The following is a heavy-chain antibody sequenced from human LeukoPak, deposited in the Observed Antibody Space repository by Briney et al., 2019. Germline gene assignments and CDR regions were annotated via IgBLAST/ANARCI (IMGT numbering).Heavy chain of an antibody. CDR1: GFTFSSYS. J-gene: IGHJ4*02. CDR2: ISSSSSYI. V-gene: IGHV3-21*01. CDR3: ARATSSSWYSGY. Sequence: GGSLRLSCAASGFTFSSYSMNWVRQAPGKGLEWVSSISSSSSYIYYADSVKGRFTISRDNAKNSLYLQMNSLRAEDTAVYYCARATSSSWYSGYWGQRTLVTVSS. D-gene: IGHD6-13*01.